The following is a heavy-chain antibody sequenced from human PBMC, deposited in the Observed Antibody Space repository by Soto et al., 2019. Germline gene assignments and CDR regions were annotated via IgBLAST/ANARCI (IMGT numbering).Heavy chain of an antibody. V-gene: IGHV4-59*01. Sequence: LSLTCSVSVGSISGSYWSWIRQSPGKGLEWLGYVYYTGSTNYSPSLRSRVSISVDTSKNEFSLRLSSVTAADTAVYFCARSVAVPGAHIDYWGQGTKVTFYS. J-gene: IGHJ4*02. CDR1: VGSISGSY. D-gene: IGHD6-19*01. CDR3: ARSVAVPGAHIDY. CDR2: VYYTGST.